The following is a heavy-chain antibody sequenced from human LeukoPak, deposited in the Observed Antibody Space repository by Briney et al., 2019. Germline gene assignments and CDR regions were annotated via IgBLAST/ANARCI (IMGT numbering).Heavy chain of an antibody. D-gene: IGHD2-15*01. Sequence: GGSLRLSCAASGFTFSTYWMTWVGQSPGKGLEWVANIKDGRCEKYYVDSVKGRFTISRDNAKNSLYLQMSILRADDTAVCYCAGDTGCAGGTCFSFYDYWGQGTLVTVSS. CDR1: GFTFSTYW. CDR3: AGDTGCAGGTCFSFYDY. CDR2: IKDGRCEK. J-gene: IGHJ4*02. V-gene: IGHV3-7*03.